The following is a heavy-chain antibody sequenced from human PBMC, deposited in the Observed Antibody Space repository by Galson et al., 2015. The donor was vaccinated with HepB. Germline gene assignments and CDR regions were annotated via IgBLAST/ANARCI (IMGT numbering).Heavy chain of an antibody. Sequence: SLRLSCAGSGFSLGSHVVHWVRQVPGKGLVWVSRIGADGSSIIYADSVKGRFTISRDNAKNTLYLQMNSLGAEDTAVYFCARDVNWSLDYWGQGALVTVSS. CDR1: GFSLGSHV. D-gene: IGHD1-1*01. CDR3: ARDVNWSLDY. J-gene: IGHJ4*02. V-gene: IGHV3-74*01. CDR2: IGADGSSI.